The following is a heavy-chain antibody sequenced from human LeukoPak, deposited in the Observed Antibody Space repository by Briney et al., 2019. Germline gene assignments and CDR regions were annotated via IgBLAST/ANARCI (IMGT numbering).Heavy chain of an antibody. J-gene: IGHJ3*02. CDR2: IYYSGST. Sequence: TFNSYWMSWVRQPPGKGLEWIGSIYYSGSTYYNPSLKSRVTISVDTSKNQFSLKLSSVTAADTAVYYCARHVEMATINDAFDIWGQGTMVTVSS. CDR1: TFNSYW. CDR3: ARHVEMATINDAFDI. V-gene: IGHV4-39*01. D-gene: IGHD5-24*01.